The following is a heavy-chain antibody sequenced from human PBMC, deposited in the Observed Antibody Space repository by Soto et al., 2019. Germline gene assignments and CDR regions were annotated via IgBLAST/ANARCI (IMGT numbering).Heavy chain of an antibody. J-gene: IGHJ4*02. Sequence: PGGSLRLSCSASGFTFSSYAMHWVRQAPGKGLEYVSAISSNGGSTYYADSVKGRFTISRDNSKNTLYLQMSSLRAEDTAVYYCVKGTGSWVPIAVAGKGYFDYWGQGTLVTVSS. CDR2: ISSNGGST. V-gene: IGHV3-64D*06. CDR1: GFTFSSYA. CDR3: VKGTGSWVPIAVAGKGYFDY. D-gene: IGHD6-19*01.